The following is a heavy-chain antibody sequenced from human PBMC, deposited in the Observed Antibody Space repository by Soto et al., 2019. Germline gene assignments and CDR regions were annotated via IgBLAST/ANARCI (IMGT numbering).Heavy chain of an antibody. D-gene: IGHD3-22*01. J-gene: IGHJ4*02. CDR2: IGGSGGGT. Sequence: GGALRLSCAASGFTFTIYAMSWVRQAPGKGLEWVSTIGGSGGGTSYADIVRGRFTISRDNSQNTLYLQMNSLRAEDTAVYYCAKDAPGSGWLSDYWGQGTLVTVSS. CDR1: GFTFTIYA. CDR3: AKDAPGSGWLSDY. V-gene: IGHV3-23*01.